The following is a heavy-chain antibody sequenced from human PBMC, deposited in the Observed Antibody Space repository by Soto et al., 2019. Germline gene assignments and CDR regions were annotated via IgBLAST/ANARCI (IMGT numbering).Heavy chain of an antibody. Sequence: GSLRLSCAASGFSFSSYSMNWVRQTPGKGLEWIGSIYYSGSTYYNPSLKSRVTISVDTSKSQFSLKLSSVTAADTAVYYCARDYCISTSCYPPDYWGQGTLVTVSS. CDR3: ARDYCISTSCYPPDY. V-gene: IGHV4-59*05. CDR1: GFSFSSYSMN. J-gene: IGHJ4*02. CDR2: IYYSGST. D-gene: IGHD2-2*01.